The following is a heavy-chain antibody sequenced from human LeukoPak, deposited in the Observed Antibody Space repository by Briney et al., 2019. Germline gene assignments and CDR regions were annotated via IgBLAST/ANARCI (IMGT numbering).Heavy chain of an antibody. J-gene: IGHJ4*02. V-gene: IGHV1-18*01. CDR1: GYTFNNYF. D-gene: IGHD2-8*01. Sequence: ASVRVSCKASGYTFNNYFISWVRHAPGQGVEWVGWISPHSHTTHYAEKVQGRVTMTTDTSTSTVYMELRSLRSDDTAVYFCARGQSMYYWGQGTPVTVSS. CDR2: ISPHSHTT. CDR3: ARGQSMYY.